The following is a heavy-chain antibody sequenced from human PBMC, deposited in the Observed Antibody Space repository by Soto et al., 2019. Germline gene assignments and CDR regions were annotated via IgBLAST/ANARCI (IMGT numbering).Heavy chain of an antibody. CDR3: ARDLEVAVAGA. J-gene: IGHJ4*02. CDR2: ISYDGSNK. V-gene: IGHV3-30-3*01. Sequence: QVQLVESGGGVVQPGRSLRLSCAASGFTFSIYAMHWVRQAPGKGLEGVAVISYDGSNKYYADSVKGRFTISRDNSKNSLYLQMNSLRAEATAVYYCARDLEVAVAGAWGQGTLVTVSS. CDR1: GFTFSIYA. D-gene: IGHD6-19*01.